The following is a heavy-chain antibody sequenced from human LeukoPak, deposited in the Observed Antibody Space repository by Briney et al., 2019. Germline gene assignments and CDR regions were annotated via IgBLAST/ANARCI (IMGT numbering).Heavy chain of an antibody. D-gene: IGHD6-6*01. CDR2: IYHSGST. V-gene: IGHV4-30-2*01. Sequence: LRLSCAASGFTFSSYAMSWVRQAPGKGLEWIGYIYHSGSTYYNPSLKSRVTISVDRSKNQLSLKLSSVTAADTAVYYCARRYIAARPYDYYMDVWGKGTTVTVSS. J-gene: IGHJ6*03. CDR1: GFTFSSYA. CDR3: ARRYIAARPYDYYMDV.